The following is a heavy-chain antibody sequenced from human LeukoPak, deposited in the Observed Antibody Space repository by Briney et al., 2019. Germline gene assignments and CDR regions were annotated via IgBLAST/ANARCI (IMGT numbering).Heavy chain of an antibody. D-gene: IGHD3-22*01. CDR3: ARDPDSSAHFDH. J-gene: IGHJ4*02. V-gene: IGHV3-48*02. CDR2: ISSSSGTI. CDR1: GFTFSTYS. Sequence: PGGPLRLSCAASGFTFSTYSMNWVRQAPGKGLEWVSYISSSSGTIYYADSVKGRFTISRDNAKNSLYLQMNSLRDEDSAVYYCARDPDSSAHFDHWGQGTLVTVSS.